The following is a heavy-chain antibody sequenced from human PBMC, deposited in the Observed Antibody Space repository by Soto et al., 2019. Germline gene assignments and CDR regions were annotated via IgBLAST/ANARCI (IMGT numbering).Heavy chain of an antibody. CDR3: AAATGRGGVPAAMDYYYMDV. Sequence: SVKVSCKASGFTFTSSAMQWVRQARGQRLEWIGWIVVGSGNTNYAQKFQERVTITRDMSTSTAYMELSSLRSEDTAVYYCAAATGRGGVPAAMDYYYMDVWGKGTTVTVSS. J-gene: IGHJ6*03. V-gene: IGHV1-58*02. CDR2: IVVGSGNT. CDR1: GFTFTSSA. D-gene: IGHD2-2*01.